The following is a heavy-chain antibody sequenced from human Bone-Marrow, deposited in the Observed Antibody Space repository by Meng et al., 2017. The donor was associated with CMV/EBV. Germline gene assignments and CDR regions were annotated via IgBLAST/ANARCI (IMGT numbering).Heavy chain of an antibody. CDR1: GASISTFY. CDR2: IYNNGRT. V-gene: IGHV4-59*01. D-gene: IGHD2-2*01. Sequence: SETLSLTCTVSGASISTFYWSWIRQPPGKGLEWLGYIYNNGRTNYNPSLRSRLTISEDTSKSQVSLNLSSVTAADTALYYCARASCRSASCYAFDIWGQGTMVTVSS. CDR3: ARASCRSASCYAFDI. J-gene: IGHJ3*02.